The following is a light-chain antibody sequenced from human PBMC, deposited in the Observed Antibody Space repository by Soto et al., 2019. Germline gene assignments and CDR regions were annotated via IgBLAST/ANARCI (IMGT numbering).Light chain of an antibody. CDR1: QSISSW. Sequence: DIQMTQSASTLSASVGDRVTITCRASQSISSWLAWYQQKPGKAPKLLIYDASSLESGVPSRFSGSGSGTEFTLTISSLQHDDFATYYCQQYNSYSTFGQGTKVEIK. V-gene: IGKV1-5*01. CDR2: DAS. J-gene: IGKJ1*01. CDR3: QQYNSYST.